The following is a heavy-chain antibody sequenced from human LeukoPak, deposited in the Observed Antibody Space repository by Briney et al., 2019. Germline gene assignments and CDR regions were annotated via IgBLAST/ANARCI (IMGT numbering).Heavy chain of an antibody. CDR1: GYTFTSYG. Sequence: ASVKVSCKASGYTFTSYGISWVRQAPGQGLEWMGWISAYNGNTKSAQKLQGRVTMTTDTSTSTAYMELRSLRSDDTAVYYCAREQDYARFFDYCRQGTLVTVSS. CDR2: ISAYNGNT. CDR3: AREQDYARFFDY. D-gene: IGHD4-17*01. V-gene: IGHV1-18*01. J-gene: IGHJ4*02.